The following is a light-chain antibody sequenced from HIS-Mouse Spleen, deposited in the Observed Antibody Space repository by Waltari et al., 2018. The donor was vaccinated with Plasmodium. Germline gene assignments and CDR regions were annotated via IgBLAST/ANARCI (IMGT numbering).Light chain of an antibody. J-gene: IGKJ2*01. CDR3: QQYDNLPPYT. CDR2: DAS. Sequence: DIQMTQPPSPLSASVGDRVTITCQASQDISNYLNWYQQNPRKAPKLLIYDASNLETGVPSRFSGSGSWTDFTFTISSLQPEDIATYYCQQYDNLPPYTFGQGTKLEIK. V-gene: IGKV1-33*01. CDR1: QDISNY.